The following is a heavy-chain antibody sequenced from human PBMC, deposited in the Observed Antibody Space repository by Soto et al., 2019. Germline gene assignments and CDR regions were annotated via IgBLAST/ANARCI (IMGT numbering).Heavy chain of an antibody. CDR1: GFAISRGYY. V-gene: IGHV4-38-2*02. CDR3: AREKVGTTFFDN. D-gene: IGHD1-1*01. CDR2: IYPSVSS. Sequence: LSLTCSVAGFAISRGYYWSWVRQPPGKGLEWIGSIYPSVSSYHNPSLETRVRLSIDTSKNQFTLNLTSVTAADTALYYCAREKVGTTFFDNWGQGIQATVSS. J-gene: IGHJ4*02.